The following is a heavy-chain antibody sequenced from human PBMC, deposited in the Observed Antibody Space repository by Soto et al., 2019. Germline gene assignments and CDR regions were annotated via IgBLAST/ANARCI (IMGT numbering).Heavy chain of an antibody. Sequence: EVELLESGGGLVQPGGSLRLSCKASGFMFNNSAMTWVRQAPGQGLQWVASVSDNGGSRGGTYYADSVKGRFTISRDKSKNTLYLQLDSLTGADTAVYYCARAKAVVIAALDIWGQGTMVTVSA. D-gene: IGHD2-21*01. CDR3: ARAKAVVIAALDI. V-gene: IGHV3-23*01. J-gene: IGHJ3*02. CDR1: GFMFNNSA. CDR2: VSDNGGSRGGT.